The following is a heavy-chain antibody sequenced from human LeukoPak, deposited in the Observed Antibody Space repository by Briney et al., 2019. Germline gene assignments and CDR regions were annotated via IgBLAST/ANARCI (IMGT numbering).Heavy chain of an antibody. J-gene: IGHJ4*02. CDR3: ARDLASGSADYYFDY. D-gene: IGHD3-16*01. CDR2: IWYDGSDK. V-gene: IGHV3-33*01. Sequence: PGGSLRLSCAASGFTFSSHGMHWVRQAPGKGLEWVAVIWYDGSDKYYGDSVKGRFTISRDNSKNALYLQMNSLRPEDTAVYYCARDLASGSADYYFDYWGQGTLVTVSS. CDR1: GFTFSSHG.